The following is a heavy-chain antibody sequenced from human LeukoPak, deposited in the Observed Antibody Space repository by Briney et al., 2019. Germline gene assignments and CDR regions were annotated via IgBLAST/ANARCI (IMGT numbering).Heavy chain of an antibody. V-gene: IGHV3-43*01. J-gene: IGHJ6*02. D-gene: IGHD2-2*01. Sequence: GGSLRLSCAASGFTFDDYTMHWVRQAPGKGLEWVSLISWDGGSTYYADSVKGRFTISRDNSKNPLYLQMNSLRTEDTALYYCAKDMGLYCSSTSCPPSEYYYYGMDVWGQGTTVTVSS. CDR2: ISWDGGST. CDR1: GFTFDDYT. CDR3: AKDMGLYCSSTSCPPSEYYYYGMDV.